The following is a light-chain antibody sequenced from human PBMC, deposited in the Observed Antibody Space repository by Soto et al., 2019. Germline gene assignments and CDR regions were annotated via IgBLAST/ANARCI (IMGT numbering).Light chain of an antibody. CDR1: SSDVGSYNL. V-gene: IGLV2-23*02. CDR3: CSYAGSSTPLI. CDR2: EVS. J-gene: IGLJ1*01. Sequence: QSVLTQPASVSGSPGQSITISCTGTSSDVGSYNLVSWYQQHPGKAPKLMIYEVSKRPSGVTNRFSGSKSGKTASLTTSGLQAEDEADYYCCSYAGSSTPLIFGTGTKLTVL.